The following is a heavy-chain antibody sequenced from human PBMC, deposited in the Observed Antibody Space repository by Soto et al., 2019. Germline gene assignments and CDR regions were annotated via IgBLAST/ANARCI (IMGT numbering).Heavy chain of an antibody. Sequence: QVQLVQSGAEVKKPGASVKVSCKASGYTFTSYAMHWVRQAPGQRLEWMGWINAGNGNTKYSQKFQGRVTITRDTSASTAYMELSSLRSEDTAVYYCAREDAVYGSGSYYNVGLDYWGQGTLVTVSS. CDR2: INAGNGNT. CDR3: AREDAVYGSGSYYNVGLDY. CDR1: GYTFTSYA. V-gene: IGHV1-3*01. J-gene: IGHJ4*02. D-gene: IGHD3-10*01.